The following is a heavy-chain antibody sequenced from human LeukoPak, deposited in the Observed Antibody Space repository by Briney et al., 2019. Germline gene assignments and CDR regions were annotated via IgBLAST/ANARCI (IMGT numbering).Heavy chain of an antibody. CDR2: ISSSGSTI. CDR1: GFTFSDYY. Sequence: GGSLRLSCAASGFTFSDYYMSWIRQAPGKGLEWVSYISSSGSTIYYADSVKGRFTISRDNAMNSLYLEMNSLRAEDTAVYYCARAPETVTTSFWYFDLWGRGTLVTVSS. J-gene: IGHJ2*01. V-gene: IGHV3-11*01. CDR3: ARAPETVTTSFWYFDL. D-gene: IGHD4-17*01.